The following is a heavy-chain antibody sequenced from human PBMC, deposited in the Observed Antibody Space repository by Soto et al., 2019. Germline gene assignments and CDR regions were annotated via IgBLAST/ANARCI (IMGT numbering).Heavy chain of an antibody. J-gene: IGHJ5*02. D-gene: IGHD6-25*01. Sequence: XXTLSLPCAVYGGSFSGYYWRWIRQPPGKGLEWIGEINHSGSTNYNPSLKSRVTISVDTSKNQFSLKLSSVHAADTAVYYCARGGGMAAAWFDPWGQGTLVTVSS. CDR3: ARGGGMAAAWFDP. CDR1: GGSFSGYY. V-gene: IGHV4-34*01. CDR2: INHSGST.